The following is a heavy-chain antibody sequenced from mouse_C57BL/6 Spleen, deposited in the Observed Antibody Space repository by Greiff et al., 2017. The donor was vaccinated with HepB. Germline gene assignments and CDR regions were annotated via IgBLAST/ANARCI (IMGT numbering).Heavy chain of an antibody. CDR3: ARAGGTTVVASWYFDY. D-gene: IGHD1-1*01. CDR1: GFTFSSYA. V-gene: IGHV5-4*01. Sequence: EVQVVESGGGLVKPGGSLKLSCAASGFTFSSYAMSWVRQTPEKRLEWVATISDGGSYTYYPDNVTGRFTISRDNAKNNLYLQMSHLKSEDTAMYYCARAGGTTVVASWYFDYWGQGTTLTVSS. J-gene: IGHJ2*01. CDR2: ISDGGSYT.